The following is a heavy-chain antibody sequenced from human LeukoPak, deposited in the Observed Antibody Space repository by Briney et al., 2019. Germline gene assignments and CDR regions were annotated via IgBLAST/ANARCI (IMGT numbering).Heavy chain of an antibody. D-gene: IGHD3-22*01. V-gene: IGHV1-69*13. J-gene: IGHJ4*02. CDR2: IIPIFGTA. CDR1: GGTFSSYA. CDR3: ASGFNYYDSSGYPFDY. Sequence: SMKVSCKASGGTFSSYAISWVRQAPGQGLEWMGGIIPIFGTANYAQKFQGRVTITADESTSTAYMELSSLRSEDTAVYYCASGFNYYDSSGYPFDYWGQGTLVTVSS.